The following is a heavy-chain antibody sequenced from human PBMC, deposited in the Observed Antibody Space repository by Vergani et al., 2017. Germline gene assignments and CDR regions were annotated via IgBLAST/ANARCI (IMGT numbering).Heavy chain of an antibody. CDR1: GFTFRNYG. Sequence: QVQLVESGGGVVQPGGSLRLSCAASGFTFRNYGMHWVRQAPGKGLEWVAFIRYDGTKRFYGDSVKGRFTISRDNSQTTVFLQMNSLRADDSAVYYCTKAGQYDSDNFHDSWGQGALVTVAS. CDR2: IRYDGTKR. CDR3: TKAGQYDSDNFHDS. V-gene: IGHV3-30*02. J-gene: IGHJ1*01. D-gene: IGHD3-22*01.